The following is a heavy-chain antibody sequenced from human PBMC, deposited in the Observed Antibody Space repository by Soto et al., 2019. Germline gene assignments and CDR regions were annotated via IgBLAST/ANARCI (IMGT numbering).Heavy chain of an antibody. CDR1: GGSISSYY. CDR2: IYYSGST. CDR3: ARGRGTYYDILPPDDY. Sequence: PSETLSLTCTVSGGSISSYYWSWIRQPPGKGLEWIGYIYYSGSTNYNPSLKSRVTISVDTSKNQFSLKLSSVTAADTAVYYCARGRGTYYDILPPDDYWGQGTLVTVSS. J-gene: IGHJ4*02. D-gene: IGHD3-9*01. V-gene: IGHV4-59*01.